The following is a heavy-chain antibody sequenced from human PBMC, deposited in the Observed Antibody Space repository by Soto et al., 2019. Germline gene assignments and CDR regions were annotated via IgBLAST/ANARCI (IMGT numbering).Heavy chain of an antibody. J-gene: IGHJ4*02. Sequence: ASVKVSCKASGYTFASYGFSWVRQAPGQGLEWVAWISANSGDTNSAQKFQDRVTLTTDTSTSTAYMDLRSLRSDDQAVYYCARDFRDSCRGTSCIYFDYWGQGTLVTVSS. CDR2: ISANSGDT. CDR1: GYTFASYG. V-gene: IGHV1-18*01. CDR3: ARDFRDSCRGTSCIYFDY. D-gene: IGHD2-2*01.